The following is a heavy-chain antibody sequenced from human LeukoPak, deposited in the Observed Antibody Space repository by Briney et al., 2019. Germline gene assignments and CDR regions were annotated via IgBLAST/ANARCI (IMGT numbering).Heavy chain of an antibody. V-gene: IGHV4-34*01. D-gene: IGHD6-13*01. CDR1: GGSFSGYY. CDR3: ASIREGSSWYRQGFDY. Sequence: PSETLSLTCAVYGGSFSGYYWSWIRQPPGKGLECIGEINHSGSTNYNPSLRSRVTISVDTSKNQFSLKLSSVTAADTAVYYCASIREGSSWYRQGFDYWGQGTPVTVSS. CDR2: INHSGST. J-gene: IGHJ4*02.